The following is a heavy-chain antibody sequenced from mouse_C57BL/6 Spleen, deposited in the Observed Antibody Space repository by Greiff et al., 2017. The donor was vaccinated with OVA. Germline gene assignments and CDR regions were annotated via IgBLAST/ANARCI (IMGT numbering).Heavy chain of an antibody. CDR2: IHPNSGST. CDR3: ARAEDYGGYFDV. D-gene: IGHD2-4*01. J-gene: IGHJ1*03. Sequence: VQLQQPGAELVKPGASVKLSCKASGYTFTSYWMHWVKQRPGQGLEWIGMIHPNSGSTNYNEKFKSKATLTVDKSSSTAYMQLSSLTSEDSAVYYCARAEDYGGYFDVWGTGTTVTVSS. V-gene: IGHV1-64*01. CDR1: GYTFTSYW.